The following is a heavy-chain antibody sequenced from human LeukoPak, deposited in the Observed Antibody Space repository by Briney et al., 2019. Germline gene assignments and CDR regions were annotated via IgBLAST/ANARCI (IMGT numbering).Heavy chain of an antibody. Sequence: GASVKVSCKASGYTFTSYYMHWVRQAPGQGLEWMGIINPSGGSTSYARKFQGRVTMTRDTSTSTVYMELSSLRSEDTAVYYCARGDVDTAMVTMWFDYWGQGTLVTVSS. CDR3: ARGDVDTAMVTMWFDY. D-gene: IGHD5-18*01. V-gene: IGHV1-46*01. CDR1: GYTFTSYY. J-gene: IGHJ4*02. CDR2: INPSGGST.